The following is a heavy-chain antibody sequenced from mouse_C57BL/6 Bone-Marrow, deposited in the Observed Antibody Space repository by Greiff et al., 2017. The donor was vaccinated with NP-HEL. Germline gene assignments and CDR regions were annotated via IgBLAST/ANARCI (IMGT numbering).Heavy chain of an antibody. Sequence: VKLQQSGAELARPGASVKLSCKASGYTFTSYGISWVKQRTGQGLEWIGEIYPRSGNTYYNEKFKGKATLTADKSSSTAYMELRSLTSEDSAVYFCAIYYYGSAWFAYWGQGTLVTVSA. CDR2: IYPRSGNT. CDR3: AIYYYGSAWFAY. D-gene: IGHD1-1*01. V-gene: IGHV1-81*01. CDR1: GYTFTSYG. J-gene: IGHJ3*01.